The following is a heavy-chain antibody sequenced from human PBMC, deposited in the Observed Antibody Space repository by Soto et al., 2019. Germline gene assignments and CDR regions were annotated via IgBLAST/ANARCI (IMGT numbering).Heavy chain of an antibody. J-gene: IGHJ4*02. Sequence: EVQLVESGGGLVQPGGSLRFSCAGSGFTVSSNYMSWVRQAPGKGLEWVSLIYNGGSTFYADSVKGRFTISTDDSKNTLYLQMNSLRADDTAVYYCQRGNNWGQGTLVTVSS. CDR3: QRGNN. CDR2: IYNGGST. D-gene: IGHD3-16*01. CDR1: GFTVSSNY. V-gene: IGHV3-66*01.